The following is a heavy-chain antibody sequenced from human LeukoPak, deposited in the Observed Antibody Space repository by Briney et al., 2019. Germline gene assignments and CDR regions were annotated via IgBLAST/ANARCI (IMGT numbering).Heavy chain of an antibody. D-gene: IGHD3-9*01. V-gene: IGHV4-39*01. CDR1: GGSVSSYEYY. CDR2: TYYSGST. Sequence: PSETLSLTCTVSGGSVSSYEYYWGWIRQPPGKGLEWIGNTYYSGSTYYNPSLKSRLTMSVDTSKNQFSLKMSSVPAADTAVYYCARLSKGRYFDYIFDHWGQGALVTVSS. CDR3: ARLSKGRYFDYIFDH. J-gene: IGHJ4*02.